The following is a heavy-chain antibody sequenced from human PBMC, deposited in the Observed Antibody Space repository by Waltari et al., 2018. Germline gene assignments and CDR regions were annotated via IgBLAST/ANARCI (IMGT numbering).Heavy chain of an antibody. J-gene: IGHJ4*02. CDR3: ARGFSSSWYVMDY. CDR1: EFTFSSYG. V-gene: IGHV3-33*01. CDR2: IWYDGSNK. Sequence: QVQLVESGGGVVQPGRSLRLSCAASEFTFSSYGMHWVRQAPGKGLEWVAVIWYDGSNKYYADSVKGRFTISRDNSKKMLFLQMNSLRAEDAAVYYCARGFSSSWYVMDYWGQGTLVTVSS. D-gene: IGHD6-13*01.